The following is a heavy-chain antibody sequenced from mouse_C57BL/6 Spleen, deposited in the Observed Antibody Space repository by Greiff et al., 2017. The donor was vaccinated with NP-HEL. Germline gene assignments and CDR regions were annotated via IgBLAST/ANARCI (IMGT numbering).Heavy chain of an antibody. CDR1: GYTFTSYW. CDR2: IDPSDSYT. Sequence: QVHVKQSGAELVRPGTSVKLSCKASGYTFTSYWMHWVKQRPGQGLEWIGVIDPSDSYTNYNQKFKGKATLTVDTSSSTAYMQLSSLTSEDSAVYYCARAYSNYKFAYWGQGTLVTVSA. CDR3: ARAYSNYKFAY. D-gene: IGHD2-5*01. V-gene: IGHV1-59*01. J-gene: IGHJ3*01.